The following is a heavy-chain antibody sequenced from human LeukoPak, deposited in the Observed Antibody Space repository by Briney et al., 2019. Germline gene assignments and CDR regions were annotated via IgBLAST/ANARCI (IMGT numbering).Heavy chain of an antibody. V-gene: IGHV3-23*01. CDR2: ISGSGSST. CDR3: AKDHPRWELRYYFDY. D-gene: IGHD1-26*01. Sequence: GGSLRLSCAASGFTFSNYAMTWVRQAPGKGLEWVSGISGSGSSTYYADSVKGRFTLSRDYPKNTLYLQMNSLRAEDTAVYYCAKDHPRWELRYYFDYWGQGTLVTVSS. J-gene: IGHJ4*02. CDR1: GFTFSNYA.